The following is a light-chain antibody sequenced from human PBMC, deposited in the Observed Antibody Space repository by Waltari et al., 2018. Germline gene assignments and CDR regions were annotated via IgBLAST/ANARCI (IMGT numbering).Light chain of an antibody. CDR3: QKYESLPAT. J-gene: IGKJ1*01. CDR1: QSIGIY. V-gene: IGKV3-20*01. Sequence: DIVLTQSPGPLSLSPGESATLFCRASQSIGIYLAWYQQKPGQAPRLLMYHASSRATGIPDRFSGSVSGTDFSLTISRLEPEDFAVYYCQKYESLPATFGQGTKVEIK. CDR2: HAS.